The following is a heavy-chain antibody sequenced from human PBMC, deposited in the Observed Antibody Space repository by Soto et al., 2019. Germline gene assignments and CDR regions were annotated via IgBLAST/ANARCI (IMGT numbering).Heavy chain of an antibody. CDR1: GGTFNTYA. D-gene: IGHD1-7*01. CDR3: ARDSGTQTGTTLSGP. J-gene: IGHJ5*02. V-gene: IGHV1-69*01. CDR2: IISILGTA. Sequence: QVQLVQSGAEVKKPGSSVKVSCKASGGTFNTYAITWVRQVPGQGLEWMGGIISILGTANYAQKFQGRVTITADESTSTAYMELSSLRSEDTAVYYCARDSGTQTGTTLSGPWGQGTLVTVSS.